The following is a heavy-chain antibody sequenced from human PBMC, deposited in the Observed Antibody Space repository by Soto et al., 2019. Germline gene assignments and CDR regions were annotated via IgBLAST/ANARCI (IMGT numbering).Heavy chain of an antibody. D-gene: IGHD6-19*01. CDR3: VKDPSRGGWYGFFLH. CDR1: GFIFSDYA. V-gene: IGHV3-64D*06. J-gene: IGHJ1*01. Sequence: GGSLRLSXSASGFIFSDYAMHWVRLTPGKGLEFVSAISNNGGSTNDAPSVWGRFTISRDNSKNTVYLEMSSLRVEDTAIYYCVKDPSRGGWYGFFLHWGQGTVVTVSS. CDR2: ISNNGGST.